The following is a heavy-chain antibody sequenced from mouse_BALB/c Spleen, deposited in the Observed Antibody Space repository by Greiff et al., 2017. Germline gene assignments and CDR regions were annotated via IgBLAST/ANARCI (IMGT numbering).Heavy chain of an antibody. Sequence: EVQVVESGGGLVQPGGSRKISCAASGFTFSSFGMHWVRQAPEKGLEWVAYISSGSSTIYYADKVKGRFTISRDNPKNTLFLKMTSLRSEDKAMYYCARSDYDYEDALDYWGQGTSVTVSS. CDR1: GFTFSSFG. CDR3: ARSDYDYEDALDY. J-gene: IGHJ4*01. V-gene: IGHV5-17*02. CDR2: ISSGSSTI. D-gene: IGHD2-4*01.